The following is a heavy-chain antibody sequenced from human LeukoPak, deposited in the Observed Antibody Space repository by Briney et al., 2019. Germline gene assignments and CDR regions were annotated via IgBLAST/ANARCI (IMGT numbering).Heavy chain of an antibody. CDR1: GFTFSSYG. J-gene: IGHJ4*02. D-gene: IGHD2-15*01. CDR2: ISYDGSKK. Sequence: QPGRSLRLSCAASGFTFSSYGMHWVRQAPGKGLEWVAVISYDGSKKYYADSVKGRFTISRDNSKNTLYLQMNSLRAEDTAVYYCAKGRCSGVGCDSFHSWGQGALVTVSS. CDR3: AKGRCSGVGCDSFHS. V-gene: IGHV3-30*18.